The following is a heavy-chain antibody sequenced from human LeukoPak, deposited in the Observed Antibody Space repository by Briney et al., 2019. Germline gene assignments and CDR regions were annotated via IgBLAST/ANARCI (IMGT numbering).Heavy chain of an antibody. Sequence: SETLSLTCTVSGGSIRSFYWSWIRQSPGKGLEWIGHIYYSGSTNYSPSLKSRVTISVDTPNNQFFLKMTSVTAADTAVYYCANEDWGGNYYFDYWGQGTLVTVSS. J-gene: IGHJ4*02. CDR3: ANEDWGGNYYFDY. V-gene: IGHV4-59*01. CDR1: GGSIRSFY. D-gene: IGHD7-27*01. CDR2: IYYSGST.